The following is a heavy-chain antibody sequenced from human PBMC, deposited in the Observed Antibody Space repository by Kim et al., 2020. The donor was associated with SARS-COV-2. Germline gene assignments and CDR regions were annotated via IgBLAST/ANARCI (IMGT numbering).Heavy chain of an antibody. CDR2: T. D-gene: IGHD5-12*01. CDR3: ARVEMATTIDY. V-gene: IGHV5-51*01. Sequence: TRYSPSFQGQVTISADKAISTAYLQWSSLKASDTAMYYCARVEMATTIDYWGQGTLVTVSS. J-gene: IGHJ4*02.